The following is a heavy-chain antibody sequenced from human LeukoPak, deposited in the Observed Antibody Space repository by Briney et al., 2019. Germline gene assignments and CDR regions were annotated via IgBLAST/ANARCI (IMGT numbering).Heavy chain of an antibody. J-gene: IGHJ6*02. CDR3: ARDPGVVTAMPAYYYYGMDV. CDR2: IYYSGST. D-gene: IGHD2-21*02. V-gene: IGHV4-31*03. CDR1: GGSISSGGYY. Sequence: SETLSLTCTVSGGSISSGGYYWSWIRQHPGKGLEWIGYIYYSGSTYYNPSLKGRVTISVDTSKNQFSLKLSSVTAADTAVYYCARDPGVVTAMPAYYYYGMDVWGQGTTVTVSS.